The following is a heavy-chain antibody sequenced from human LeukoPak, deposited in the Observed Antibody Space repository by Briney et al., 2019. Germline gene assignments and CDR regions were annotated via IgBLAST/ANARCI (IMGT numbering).Heavy chain of an antibody. Sequence: QPGGSLRLSCAASAFTFDDYAVHWGRQAPGKGLEWVSLISGDGGSTYYADSVKGRFTISRDNSKNSLYLQMNSLRTEDTALYYCAKDFSPAAGTDYFDYWGQGTLVTVSS. CDR1: AFTFDDYA. CDR2: ISGDGGST. J-gene: IGHJ4*02. CDR3: AKDFSPAAGTDYFDY. D-gene: IGHD6-13*01. V-gene: IGHV3-43*02.